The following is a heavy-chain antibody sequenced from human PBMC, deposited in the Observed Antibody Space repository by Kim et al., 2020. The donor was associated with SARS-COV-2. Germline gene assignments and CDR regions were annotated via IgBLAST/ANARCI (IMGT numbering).Heavy chain of an antibody. CDR1: GFTFTTYS. D-gene: IGHD1-20*01. J-gene: IGHJ4*02. V-gene: IGHV3-48*02. CDR3: ARGYNWNRFDY. Sequence: GGSLRLSCAVSGFTFTTYSMHWVRQAPGKGLEWVSYISSSSSTIYYADSVKGRFTISRDNAKNSLYLQINCLRDEDTAVYYCARGYNWNRFDYWGQGTLVTVSS. CDR2: ISSSSSTI.